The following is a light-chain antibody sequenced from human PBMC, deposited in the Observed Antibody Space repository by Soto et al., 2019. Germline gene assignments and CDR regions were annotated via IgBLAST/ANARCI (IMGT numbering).Light chain of an antibody. V-gene: IGLV2-8*01. CDR2: EVT. J-gene: IGLJ2*01. CDR1: SSDVGGYNC. Sequence: QSVLTQPPSASGSPGQSVTISCTGTSSDVGGYNCVSWYQQHPGKAPKLMIHEVTKRPSGVPDRCSGSKSGNTASLTVSGLQAEDEADYYCSSYAGSNNLVFGGGTKLTVL. CDR3: SSYAGSNNLV.